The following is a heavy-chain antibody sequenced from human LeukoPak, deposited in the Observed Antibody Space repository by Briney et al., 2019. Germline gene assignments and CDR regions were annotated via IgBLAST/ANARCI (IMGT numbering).Heavy chain of an antibody. CDR1: GGSIISTSYY. CDR2: IYYSGTT. Sequence: SSETLSLTCTVSGGSIISTSYYWGWVRQPPGKGLKWIGSIYYSGTTYYKSSLKSRLTISVDTSKNQFSLKLTSVTAADTAVYYCATPAGPYGDYDYWGQGTLVTVSS. D-gene: IGHD4-17*01. CDR3: ATPAGPYGDYDY. V-gene: IGHV4-39*01. J-gene: IGHJ4*02.